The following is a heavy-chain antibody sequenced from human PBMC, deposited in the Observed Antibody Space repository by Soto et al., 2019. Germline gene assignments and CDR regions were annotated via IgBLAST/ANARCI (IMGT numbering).Heavy chain of an antibody. CDR1: GFTFSSYA. J-gene: IGHJ4*02. CDR3: AKVRAMCILGGPASDY. V-gene: IGHV3-23*01. Sequence: PGGSLRLSCAASGFTFSSYAMSWVRQAPGKGLEWVSAISGSGGSTYYADSVKGRFTISRDNSKNTLYLQMNSLRAEDTAVYYCAKVRAMCILGGPASDYWGQGTLVTVSS. CDR2: ISGSGGST. D-gene: IGHD2-15*01.